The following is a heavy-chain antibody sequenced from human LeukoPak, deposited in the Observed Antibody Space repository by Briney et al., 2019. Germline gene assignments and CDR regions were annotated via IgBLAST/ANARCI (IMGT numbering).Heavy chain of an antibody. J-gene: IGHJ4*02. CDR3: ARDHGDFVQHD. CDR1: GDSISSGNFY. Sequence: SETLSLTCTVSGDSISSGNFYWGWIRQPPGKELLWIGSIYYNGITHYNPSLESRVTISADTSTNEFSLKLRSVTAADTAMYYCARDHGDFVQHDWGQGTLVTVSS. V-gene: IGHV4-39*01. CDR2: IYYNGIT. D-gene: IGHD4-17*01.